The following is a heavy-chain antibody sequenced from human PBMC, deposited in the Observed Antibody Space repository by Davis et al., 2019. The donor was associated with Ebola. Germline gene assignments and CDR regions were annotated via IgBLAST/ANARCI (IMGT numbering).Heavy chain of an antibody. V-gene: IGHV3-48*03. Sequence: PGGSLRLSCAASGLTFSSYEMNWVRQAPGKGLEWVSYISSSGSTIYYADSVKGRFTISRDNAKNSLYLQMNSLRAEDTAVYYCAREEAHDYGGNPCFDYWGQGTLVTVSS. CDR3: AREEAHDYGGNPCFDY. D-gene: IGHD4-23*01. J-gene: IGHJ4*02. CDR1: GLTFSSYE. CDR2: ISSSGSTI.